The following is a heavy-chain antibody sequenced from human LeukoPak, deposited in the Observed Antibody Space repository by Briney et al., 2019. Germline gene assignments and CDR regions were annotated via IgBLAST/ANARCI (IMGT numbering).Heavy chain of an antibody. V-gene: IGHV3-30*04. Sequence: PGGSLRLSCAASGFTFSSYAMHWVRQAPGKGLEWVAVLAYDESTKYYGGSVKGRFTVSRDNSRNTLYLQMNSLRSEDTAVYYCAKDRMTVFESWGQGTLVTVSS. J-gene: IGHJ4*02. CDR3: AKDRMTVFES. D-gene: IGHD2-21*02. CDR1: GFTFSSYA. CDR2: LAYDESTK.